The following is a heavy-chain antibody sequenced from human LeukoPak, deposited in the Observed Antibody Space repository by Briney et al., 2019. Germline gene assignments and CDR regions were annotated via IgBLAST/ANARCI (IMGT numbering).Heavy chain of an antibody. D-gene: IGHD3-16*02. Sequence: PGGSLRLSCAASGFTFSSFEMNWVRQAPGKGLEWVSYISSSGNTIYYADSVKGRLTISRDNSKNTLFLQMNSLRAEDTAVYYCAKVITARPFDAFDIWGQGTLVTVSS. CDR3: AKVITARPFDAFDI. J-gene: IGHJ3*02. V-gene: IGHV3-48*03. CDR2: ISSSGNTI. CDR1: GFTFSSFE.